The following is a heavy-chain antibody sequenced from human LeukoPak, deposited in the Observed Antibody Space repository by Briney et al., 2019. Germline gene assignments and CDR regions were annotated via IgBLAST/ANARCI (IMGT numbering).Heavy chain of an antibody. V-gene: IGHV4-59*12. D-gene: IGHD2-15*01. CDR1: GGSISSYY. Sequence: SETLSLTCTVSGGSISSYYWSWIRQPPGKGLEWIGYIYYSGSTNYNPSLKSRVTISVDTSKNQFSLKLSSVTAADTAVYYCARVWEGYCSGGSCSPARYFDLWGRGTLVTVSS. CDR2: IYYSGST. J-gene: IGHJ2*01. CDR3: ARVWEGYCSGGSCSPARYFDL.